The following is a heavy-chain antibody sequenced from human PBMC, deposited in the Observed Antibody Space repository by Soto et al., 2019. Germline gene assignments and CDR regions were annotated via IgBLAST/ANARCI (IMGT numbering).Heavy chain of an antibody. CDR3: ARGVTGTGFDP. D-gene: IGHD1-1*01. J-gene: IGHJ5*02. CDR1: GFTFSSYA. Sequence: HPGGSLRLSCAASGFTFSSYAMHWVRQAPGKGLEWVAVISYDGSNKYYADSAKGRFTISRDNSKNTLYLQMNSLRAEDTAVYYCARGVTGTGFDPWGQGTLVTVSS. V-gene: IGHV3-30-3*01. CDR2: ISYDGSNK.